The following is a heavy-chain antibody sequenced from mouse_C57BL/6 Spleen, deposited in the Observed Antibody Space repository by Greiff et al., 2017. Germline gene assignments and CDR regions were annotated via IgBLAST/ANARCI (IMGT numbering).Heavy chain of an antibody. Sequence: QVQLQQPGAELVKPGASVKLSCKASGYTFTSYWMQWVKQRPGQGLEWIGEIDPSDSYTNYNQKFKGKATLTVDTSSSTAYMQLSSLTSEDSAVYYCARGATMVTRDWFAYWGQGTLVTVSA. CDR1: GYTFTSYW. V-gene: IGHV1-50*01. CDR2: IDPSDSYT. J-gene: IGHJ3*01. D-gene: IGHD2-2*01. CDR3: ARGATMVTRDWFAY.